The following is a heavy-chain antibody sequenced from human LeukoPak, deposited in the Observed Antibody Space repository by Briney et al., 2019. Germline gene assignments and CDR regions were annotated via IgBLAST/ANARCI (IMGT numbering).Heavy chain of an antibody. CDR1: GGSISSSNW. CDR2: IYYSGST. Sequence: SETLSLTCAVSGGSISSSNWWSWVRQPPGKGLEWMGGIYYSGSTYYNPSLKSRVTISVDTSKNQFSLKLSSVTAADTAVYYCARHTVTGPENWFDPWGQGTLVTVSS. D-gene: IGHD4-17*01. V-gene: IGHV4-4*02. J-gene: IGHJ5*02. CDR3: ARHTVTGPENWFDP.